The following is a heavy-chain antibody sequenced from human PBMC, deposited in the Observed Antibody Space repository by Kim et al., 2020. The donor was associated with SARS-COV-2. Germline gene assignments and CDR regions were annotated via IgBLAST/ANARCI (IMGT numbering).Heavy chain of an antibody. J-gene: IGHJ4*02. Sequence: GGSLRLSCAASGFTFSSYAMHWVRQAPGKGLEWVAVISYDGSNKYYVDSVKGRFTISRDNSKNTLYLQMNSLRAEDTAVYYCARDKWDYYDSSGYFDYWGQGTLVTVSS. CDR2: ISYDGSNK. CDR1: GFTFSSYA. D-gene: IGHD3-22*01. CDR3: ARDKWDYYDSSGYFDY. V-gene: IGHV3-30*04.